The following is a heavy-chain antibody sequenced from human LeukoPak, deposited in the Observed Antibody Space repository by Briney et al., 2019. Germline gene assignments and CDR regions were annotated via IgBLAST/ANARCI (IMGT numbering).Heavy chain of an antibody. Sequence: SETLSLTCTVSGGSISSNFYYWGWIRQPPGKGLEWIGTISYSGSTYYNPSLKSRGTISVDKSKNHFSLRLSSVTASDTAVYYCARDLGQYYDTSDNWFDPWGQGTLVTVSS. D-gene: IGHD3-22*01. CDR1: GGSISSNFYY. CDR2: ISYSGST. V-gene: IGHV4-39*02. CDR3: ARDLGQYYDTSDNWFDP. J-gene: IGHJ5*02.